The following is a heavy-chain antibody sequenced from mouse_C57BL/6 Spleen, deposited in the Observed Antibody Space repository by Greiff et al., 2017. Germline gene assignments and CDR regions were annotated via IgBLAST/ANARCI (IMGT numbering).Heavy chain of an antibody. CDR3: ARERKSDGYSY. CDR2: IDPSDSYT. CDR1: GYTFTSYW. V-gene: IGHV1-69*01. J-gene: IGHJ2*01. D-gene: IGHD2-3*01. Sequence: VKQSCKASGYTFTSYWMHWVKQRPGQGLEWIGEIDPSDSYTNYNQKFKGKSTLTVDKSSSTAYMQLSSLTSEDSAVYYCARERKSDGYSYWGQGTTLTVSS.